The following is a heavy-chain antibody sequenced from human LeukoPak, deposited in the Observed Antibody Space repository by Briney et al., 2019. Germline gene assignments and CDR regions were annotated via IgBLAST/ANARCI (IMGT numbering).Heavy chain of an antibody. V-gene: IGHV3-15*01. CDR1: GFTFSNAW. CDR3: TTSGLPAAIINLPAGY. J-gene: IGHJ4*02. Sequence: PGGSLRLSCAASGFTFSNAWMSWVRQAPGKGLEWVGRIKSKTDGGTTDYAAPVKGRFTISRDDSKNTLYLQMNSLKTEDTAVYYCTTSGLPAAIINLPAGYWGQGTLVTVSS. CDR2: IKSKTDGGTT. D-gene: IGHD2-2*01.